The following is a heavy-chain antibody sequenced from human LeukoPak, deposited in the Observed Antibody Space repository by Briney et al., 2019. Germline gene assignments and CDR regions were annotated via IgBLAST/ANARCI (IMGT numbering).Heavy chain of an antibody. CDR2: ISTSSSYI. J-gene: IGHJ5*02. Sequence: GGSLRLSCATSGFTFSTYSMNWVRQAPGKGLEWVSSISTSSSYIYYADSVKGRFTISRDNSKNTLYLQMNSLRAEDTAIYYCAKKYSTGLDPWGQGTLVTVSS. D-gene: IGHD1-26*01. CDR3: AKKYSTGLDP. V-gene: IGHV3-21*04. CDR1: GFTFSTYS.